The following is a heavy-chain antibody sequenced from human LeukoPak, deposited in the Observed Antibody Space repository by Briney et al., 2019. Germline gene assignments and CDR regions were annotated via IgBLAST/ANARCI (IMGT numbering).Heavy chain of an antibody. J-gene: IGHJ3*02. V-gene: IGHV3-48*01. CDR1: GFTFSSYW. CDR3: ARNRAYAFDI. D-gene: IGHD3-10*01. CDR2: ISDRSSIV. Sequence: GSLRLSCAASGFTFSSYWMHWVRQAPGRGLEWISYISDRSSIVSYADSVKGRITISRDNARNSLYLQMNSLRGEDTAVYYCARNRAYAFDIWGQGTMVTVSS.